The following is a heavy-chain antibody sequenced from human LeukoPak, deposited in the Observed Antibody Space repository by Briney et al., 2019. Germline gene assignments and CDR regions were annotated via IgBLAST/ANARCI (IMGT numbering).Heavy chain of an antibody. CDR1: GGSISSYY. J-gene: IGHJ4*02. V-gene: IGHV4-59*01. Sequence: PSETLSLTCTVSGGSISSYYWSWIRQPPGKGLEWIGYIYYSGSTNYNPSLTSRVNISVDTSTNQFSLKLNSVTAADTAVYYCARVGRGYSYGPFDSWGQGTLVTVSS. CDR2: IYYSGST. D-gene: IGHD5-18*01. CDR3: ARVGRGYSYGPFDS.